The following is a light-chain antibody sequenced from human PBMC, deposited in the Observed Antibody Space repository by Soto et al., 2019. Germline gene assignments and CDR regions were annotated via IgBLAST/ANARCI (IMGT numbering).Light chain of an antibody. CDR2: GAS. J-gene: IGKJ1*01. V-gene: IGKV3-20*01. Sequence: EIVLTQSPGTLSLSPGERATLSCRASQSISNKYLAWYQQKPGQAPRLLIYGASTRGTGIPDRFSGSGSGTEFTLTISRLEPEDIAVYYCQQYGSTPRTFGQGTKVEIK. CDR1: QSISNKY. CDR3: QQYGSTPRT.